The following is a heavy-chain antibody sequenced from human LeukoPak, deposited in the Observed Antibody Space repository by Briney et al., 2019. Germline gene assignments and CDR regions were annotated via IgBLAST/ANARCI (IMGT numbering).Heavy chain of an antibody. CDR1: GFTFSSYS. D-gene: IGHD3-10*01. CDR3: ARVNLMRGSYYFDY. V-gene: IGHV3-48*04. Sequence: GGSLRLSCAASGFTFSSYSMNWVRQAPGKGLEWASYISSSSKTIYYADSVKGRFTITRDNAKNSLYLQTKSLRAEDTAVYYCARVNLMRGSYYFDYWGQGTLVTVSS. CDR2: ISSSSKTI. J-gene: IGHJ4*02.